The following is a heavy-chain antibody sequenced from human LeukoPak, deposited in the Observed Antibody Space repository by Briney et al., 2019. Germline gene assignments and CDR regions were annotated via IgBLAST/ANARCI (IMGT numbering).Heavy chain of an antibody. CDR1: GYTFTGYY. J-gene: IGHJ4*02. CDR3: ARLAAADGNDDH. Sequence: ASVKVSCKASGYTFTGYYMHWVRQAPGQGLEWMGWINPNSGGTNYAQKFQGRVTMTRDTSISTAYMELSRLRSDDTAVYYCARLAAADGNDDHWGQGTLVTVSS. V-gene: IGHV1-2*02. D-gene: IGHD6-13*01. CDR2: INPNSGGT.